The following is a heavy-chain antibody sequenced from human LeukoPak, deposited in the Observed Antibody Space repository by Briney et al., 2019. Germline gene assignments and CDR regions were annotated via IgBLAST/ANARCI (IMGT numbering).Heavy chain of an antibody. CDR1: GGSISSGDYY. J-gene: IGHJ4*02. CDR2: IYYSGST. V-gene: IGHV4-30-4*08. Sequence: SETLSLTCTVSGGSISSGDYYWSWIRQPPGKGLEWIGYIYYSGSTYYNPSLKSRVTISVDTSKNQFSLKLSSVTAADTAVYYCARAGYFDSSGYYSSVDFWGQGTLVTVSS. D-gene: IGHD3-22*01. CDR3: ARAGYFDSSGYYSSVDF.